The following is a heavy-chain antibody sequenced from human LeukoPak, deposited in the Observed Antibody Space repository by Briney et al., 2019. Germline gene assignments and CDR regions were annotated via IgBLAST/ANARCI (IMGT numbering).Heavy chain of an antibody. CDR1: GFTLSNYG. CDR3: AKGYYTSGWCLDY. CDR2: ISYDGRNK. J-gene: IGHJ4*02. D-gene: IGHD6-19*01. V-gene: IGHV3-30*18. Sequence: PGGSLRLSCAVSGFTLSNYGMHWLRQAPGKGLEWVAIISYDGRNKYYADSVKGRFTISRDNSKNTLYLQVNSLRAEDTAVYYCAKGYYTSGWCLDYWGQGTLVTVSS.